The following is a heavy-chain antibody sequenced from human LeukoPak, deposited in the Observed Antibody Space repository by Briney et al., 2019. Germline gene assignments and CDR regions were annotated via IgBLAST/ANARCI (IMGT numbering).Heavy chain of an antibody. CDR2: ISYDGSNK. CDR3: ARDRGIISDY. Sequence: GGSLRLSCAASGFTFSSYAMHWLRQAPGKGLEWVAVISYDGSNKYYADSVKGRFTISRDNSKNTLYLQMNSLRAEDTAVYYCARDRGIISDYWGQGTLVTVSS. V-gene: IGHV3-30*04. CDR1: GFTFSSYA. J-gene: IGHJ4*02. D-gene: IGHD3-10*01.